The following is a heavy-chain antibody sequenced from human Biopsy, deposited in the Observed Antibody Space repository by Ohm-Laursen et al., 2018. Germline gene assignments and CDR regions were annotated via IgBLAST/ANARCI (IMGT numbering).Heavy chain of an antibody. D-gene: IGHD3-10*01. CDR1: GFTFTHAW. CDR3: ATDGAGSYNEN. Sequence: SLRLSCAASGFTFTHAWMSWVRQGPGKGLEWLSYISGSGVTKMYADSVKGRFTVSRDNAKNSLYLEMNNLTVEDTAVYYCATDGAGSYNENWGQGTLVSVSS. V-gene: IGHV3-11*01. J-gene: IGHJ4*02. CDR2: ISGSGVTK.